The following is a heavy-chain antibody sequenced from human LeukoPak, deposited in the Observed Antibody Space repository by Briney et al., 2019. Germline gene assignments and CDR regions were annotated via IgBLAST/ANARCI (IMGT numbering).Heavy chain of an antibody. D-gene: IGHD3-22*01. CDR1: GFTFSSYA. V-gene: IGHV3-23*01. CDR2: ISGSGGST. J-gene: IGHJ4*02. CDR3: AGWYYGSSGYYEPGDY. Sequence: PGGSLRLSCAASGFTFSSYAMSWVRQAPGKGLEWVSAISGSGGSTYYADSVKGRFTISRDNSKNTLYLQMNSLRAEDTAVYYCAGWYYGSSGYYEPGDYWGQGTLVTVSS.